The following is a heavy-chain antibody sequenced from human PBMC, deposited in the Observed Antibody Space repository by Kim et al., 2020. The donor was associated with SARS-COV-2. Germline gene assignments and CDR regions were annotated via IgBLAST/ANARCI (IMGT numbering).Heavy chain of an antibody. V-gene: IGHV4-34*01. D-gene: IGHD3-10*01. J-gene: IGHJ4*02. CDR3: ARIRRRYYYGSGSYFTPGHFDY. CDR1: GGSFSGYY. Sequence: SETLSLTCAVYGGSFSGYYWSWIRQPPGKGLEWIGEINHSGSTNYNPSLKSRVTISVDTSKNQFSLKLSSVTAADTAVYYCARIRRRYYYGSGSYFTPGHFDYWGQGTLVTVSS. CDR2: INHSGST.